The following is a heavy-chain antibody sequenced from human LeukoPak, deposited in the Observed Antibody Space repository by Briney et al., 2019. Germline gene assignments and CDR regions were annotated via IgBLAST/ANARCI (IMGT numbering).Heavy chain of an antibody. D-gene: IGHD1-26*01. CDR3: ARFEGATSPIDY. Sequence: GRSLRLSCAASGFTFSSYAMDWVRQGPGKGLEWVAVISYDGSNKYYADSVKGRFTISRDNSKNTLYLQMNSLRAEDTAVYYCARFEGATSPIDYWGQGTLVTVSS. CDR1: GFTFSSYA. CDR2: ISYDGSNK. V-gene: IGHV3-30-3*01. J-gene: IGHJ4*02.